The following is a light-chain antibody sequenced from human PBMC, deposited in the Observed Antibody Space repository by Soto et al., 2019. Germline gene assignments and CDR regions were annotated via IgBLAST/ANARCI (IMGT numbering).Light chain of an antibody. Sequence: EIVLTQSPATLSLSPGERAPLSGRASQSVSSYLAWYQQKPGQAPRLLIYDASNRATGIPARFSGSGSGTDFTLTISSLEPEDFAVYYCQQRSNWPPWTFGQGTKVDIK. CDR1: QSVSSY. V-gene: IGKV3-11*01. CDR2: DAS. CDR3: QQRSNWPPWT. J-gene: IGKJ1*01.